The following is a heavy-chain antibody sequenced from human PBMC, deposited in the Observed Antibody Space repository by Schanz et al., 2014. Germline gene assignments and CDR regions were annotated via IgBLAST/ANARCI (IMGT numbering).Heavy chain of an antibody. CDR3: ARRYCSGASCYSSRGPFGY. V-gene: IGHV3-30*04. CDR2: ISYDGSKK. Sequence: QVQLVESGGGVVQPGRSLRLSCAASGFTFSNYAMHWVRQAPGKGPEWVAVISYDGSKKYYADSVKGRFTISRDNSKNTLHLQMNSLRAEDTAVYYCARRYCSGASCYSSRGPFGYWGQGTLVTVSS. CDR1: GFTFSNYA. D-gene: IGHD2-15*01. J-gene: IGHJ4*02.